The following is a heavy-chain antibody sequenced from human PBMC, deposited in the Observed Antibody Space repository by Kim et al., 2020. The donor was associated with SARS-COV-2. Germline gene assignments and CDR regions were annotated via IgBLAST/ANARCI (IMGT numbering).Heavy chain of an antibody. CDR2: ISGSGGST. D-gene: IGHD2-2*03. J-gene: IGHJ5*02. CDR3: AKDFGYCSSTSCPNWFDP. CDR1: GFTFSSYA. V-gene: IGHV3-23*01. Sequence: GGSLRLSCAASGFTFSSYAMSWVRQAPGKGLEWVSAISGSGGSTYYADSVKGRFTISRDNSKNTLYLQMNSLRAEDTAVYYCAKDFGYCSSTSCPNWFDPWGQEPWSPSPQ.